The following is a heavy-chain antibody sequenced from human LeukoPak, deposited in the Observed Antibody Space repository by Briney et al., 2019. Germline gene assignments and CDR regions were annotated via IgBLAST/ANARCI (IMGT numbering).Heavy chain of an antibody. CDR3: ANSGGDYGEYYFDY. CDR1: GFTFSSYG. D-gene: IGHD4-17*01. V-gene: IGHV3-30*02. CDR2: IRYDGSNK. Sequence: GGSQRLSCAASGFTFSSYGMHWVRQAPGKGLEWVAFIRYDGSNKYYADSVKGRFTISRDNSKNTLYLQMSSLRAEDTAVYYCANSGGDYGEYYFDYWGQGTLVTVSS. J-gene: IGHJ4*02.